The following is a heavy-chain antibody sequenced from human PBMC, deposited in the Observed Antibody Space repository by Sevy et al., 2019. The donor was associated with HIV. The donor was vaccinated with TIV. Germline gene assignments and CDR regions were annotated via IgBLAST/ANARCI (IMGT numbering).Heavy chain of an antibody. V-gene: IGHV3-33*08. J-gene: IGHJ4*02. Sequence: GGSLRLSCEASAINIRDYWMNWVRQAPGKGLEWVAIIWSDGAYQYHGDSVKGRFTISRDNSKNTLYLQMNSLRVEDTAVYYCARGGYYYDNAAYYAFDSWGQGTLVTVSS. CDR1: AINIRDYW. CDR3: ARGGYYYDNAAYYAFDS. D-gene: IGHD3-22*01. CDR2: IWSDGAYQ.